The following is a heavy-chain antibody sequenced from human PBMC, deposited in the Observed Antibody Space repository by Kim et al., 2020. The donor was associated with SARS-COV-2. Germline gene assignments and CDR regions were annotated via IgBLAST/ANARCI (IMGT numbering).Heavy chain of an antibody. CDR2: INHSGST. CDR3: ARSGVRRNGMDV. Sequence: SETLSLTCAVYGGPFSGYYWSWIRQPPGKGLEWIGEINHSGSTNYNPSLKSRVTISVDTSKNQFSLKLSSVTAADTAVYYCARSGVRRNGMDVWGQGTTVTVSS. J-gene: IGHJ6*02. V-gene: IGHV4-34*01. CDR1: GGPFSGYY. D-gene: IGHD3-10*01.